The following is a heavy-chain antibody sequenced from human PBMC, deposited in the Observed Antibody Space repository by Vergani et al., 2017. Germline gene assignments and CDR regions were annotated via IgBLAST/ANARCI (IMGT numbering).Heavy chain of an antibody. V-gene: IGHV3-66*01. CDR3: AKEEYVTXVATTRFFYGMDV. Sequence: EVQVVETGGGLVQPGGSLRLSCAASGFTVSSNYMSWVRQAPGKGLEWVSVIYSGGSTYYADSVKGRFIISRDNSKNTLYLQMNSLRAEDTAVYYCAKEEYVTXVATTRFFYGMDVWGQGTTVTVSS. CDR2: IYSGGST. D-gene: IGHD5-12*01. J-gene: IGHJ6*02. CDR1: GFTVSSNY.